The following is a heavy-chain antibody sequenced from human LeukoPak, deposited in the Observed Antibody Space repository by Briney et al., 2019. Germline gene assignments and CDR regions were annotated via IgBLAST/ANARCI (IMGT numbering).Heavy chain of an antibody. CDR1: GFTFSSYW. CDR3: ARVQEILWFGELLYDAFDI. Sequence: PGGTLRLSCAASGFTFSSYWMSWVRQAPGKGLEWVANIKQDGSEKYYVDSVKGRFTISRDNAKNSLYLQMNSLRAEDTAVYYCARVQEILWFGELLYDAFDIWGQGTMVTVSS. CDR2: IKQDGSEK. D-gene: IGHD3-10*01. V-gene: IGHV3-7*01. J-gene: IGHJ3*02.